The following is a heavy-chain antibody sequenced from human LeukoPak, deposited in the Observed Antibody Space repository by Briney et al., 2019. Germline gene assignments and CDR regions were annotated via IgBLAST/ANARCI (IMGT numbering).Heavy chain of an antibody. CDR1: GYTFTSYD. V-gene: IGHV1-8*03. J-gene: IGHJ1*01. Sequence: ASVKVSCKASGYTFTSYDINWVRQATGQGLEWMGWMNPNSGNTGYAQKFQGRVTITRNTSISTAYMELSSLRSEDTAVYYCARASYDSSDFEYFQHWGQGTLVTVSS. CDR3: ARASYDSSDFEYFQH. CDR2: MNPNSGNT. D-gene: IGHD3-22*01.